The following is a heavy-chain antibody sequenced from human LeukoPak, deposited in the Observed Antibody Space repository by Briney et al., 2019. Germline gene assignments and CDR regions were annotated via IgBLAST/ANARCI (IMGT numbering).Heavy chain of an antibody. V-gene: IGHV4-59*08. D-gene: IGHD2-15*01. J-gene: IGHJ4*02. CDR1: GGSISSYY. CDR3: ARLWIRDCGGGTCSYSYYFDY. Sequence: PSETLSLTCTVSGGSISSYYWSWIRQPPGKGLELIGYIYYSGSTNCNPSLKSRVTISVDTSKNQFSLKLNSVTAADTAVYYCARLWIRDCGGGTCSYSYYFDYWGQGTLVTVSS. CDR2: IYYSGST.